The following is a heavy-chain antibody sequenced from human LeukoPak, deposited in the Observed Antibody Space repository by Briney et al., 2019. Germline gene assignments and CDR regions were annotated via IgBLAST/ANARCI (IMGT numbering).Heavy chain of an antibody. CDR1: GFTDSGHP. J-gene: IGHJ4*02. Sequence: GGSLRLSCAASGFTDSGHPTSWVRQAPGKGLEWVSVVYRGGNTYYADSVKGRFTISTDNSKKTLYLQMNSLRAEDTAVYYCAKGPAPRLGEFSYHALVDYWGQGTLVTVSS. D-gene: IGHD3-16*02. CDR2: VYRGGNT. V-gene: IGHV3-53*01. CDR3: AKGPAPRLGEFSYHALVDY.